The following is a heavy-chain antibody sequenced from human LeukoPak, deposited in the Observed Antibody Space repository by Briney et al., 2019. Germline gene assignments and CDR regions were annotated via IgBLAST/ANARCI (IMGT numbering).Heavy chain of an antibody. CDR3: ASPHSYEYYFDY. D-gene: IGHD5-12*01. J-gene: IGHJ4*02. CDR1: GGTFSSYA. CDR2: IIPIFGTA. V-gene: IGHV1-69*05. Sequence: SVKVSCKASGGTFSSYAISWVRQAPGQGLEWMGGIIPIFGTANYAQKFQGRVTITTDESTSTAYMERSSLRSEDTAVYYCASPHSYEYYFDYWGQGTLVTVSS.